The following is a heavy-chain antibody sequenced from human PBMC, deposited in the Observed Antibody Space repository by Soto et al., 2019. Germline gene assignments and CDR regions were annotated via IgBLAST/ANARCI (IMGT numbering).Heavy chain of an antibody. CDR3: AREIPGITGTIRQH. V-gene: IGHV3-53*02. J-gene: IGHJ1*01. Sequence: EVQLVETGGGLIQPGGSLRLSCAASGFTVSSNYMSWVRQAPGKGLEWVSVIYSGGSTYYADSVKGRFTISRDNSKNTLYLQMNSLRAEDTAVYYCAREIPGITGTIRQHWGQGTLVTVSS. D-gene: IGHD1-7*01. CDR1: GFTVSSNY. CDR2: IYSGGST.